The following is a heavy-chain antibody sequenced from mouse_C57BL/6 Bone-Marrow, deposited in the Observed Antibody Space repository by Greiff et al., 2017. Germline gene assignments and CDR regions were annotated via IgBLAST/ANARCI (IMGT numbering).Heavy chain of an antibody. CDR2: IYPRSGNT. CDR3: ARSLYDYEGAY. V-gene: IGHV1-81*01. D-gene: IGHD2-4*01. J-gene: IGHJ3*01. Sequence: VQLQQSGAELARPGASVKLSCKASGYTFTSYGISWVKQRTGQGLEWIGEIYPRSGNTYYNEKFKGKATLTADKSSSTAYMELRSLTSEDSAVYFCARSLYDYEGAYWGQGTLVTVSA. CDR1: GYTFTSYG.